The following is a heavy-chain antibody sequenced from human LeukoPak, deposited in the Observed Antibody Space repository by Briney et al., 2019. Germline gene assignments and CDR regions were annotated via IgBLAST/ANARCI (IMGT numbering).Heavy chain of an antibody. CDR1: GGSFSGYY. V-gene: IGHV4-34*01. J-gene: IGHJ4*02. D-gene: IGHD3-22*01. CDR3: ATLGEYYDSSGYYYN. Sequence: PSETLSLTCAVYGGSFSGYYWSRIRQPPGKGLEWIGEINHSGSTNYNPSLKSRVTISVDTSKNQFSLKLTSVTAADTAVYYCATLGEYYDSSGYYYNWGQGTLVTVSS. CDR2: INHSGST.